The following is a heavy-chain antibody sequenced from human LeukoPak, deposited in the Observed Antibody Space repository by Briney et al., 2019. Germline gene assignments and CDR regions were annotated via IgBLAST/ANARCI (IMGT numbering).Heavy chain of an antibody. CDR1: GFTFSSYA. Sequence: GGSLRLSCAASGFTFSSYAMSWVRQAPGKGLEWVSYISSSGSTIYYADSVKGRFTISRDNAKNSLYLQMNSLRAEDTAVYYCARDARSGGYFQHWGQGTLVTVSS. CDR3: ARDARSGGYFQH. V-gene: IGHV3-48*04. J-gene: IGHJ1*01. D-gene: IGHD6-25*01. CDR2: ISSSGSTI.